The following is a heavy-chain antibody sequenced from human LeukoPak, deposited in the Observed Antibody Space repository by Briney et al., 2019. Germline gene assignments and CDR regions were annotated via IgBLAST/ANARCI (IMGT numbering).Heavy chain of an antibody. CDR1: GYTFTSYD. D-gene: IGHD6-19*01. Sequence: GASVKVSCKASGYTFTSYDINWVRQATGQGLEWMGWMNPNGGNTGYAQKFQGRVTMTRNTSIGTAYMELSSLRSEDTAVYYCARRGRRSSGWFDPWGQGTLVTVSS. J-gene: IGHJ5*02. V-gene: IGHV1-8*01. CDR3: ARRGRRSSGWFDP. CDR2: MNPNGGNT.